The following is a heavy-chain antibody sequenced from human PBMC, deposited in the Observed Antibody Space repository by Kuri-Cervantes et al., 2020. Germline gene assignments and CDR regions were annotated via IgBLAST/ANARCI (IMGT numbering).Heavy chain of an antibody. CDR2: ISYDGSNK. V-gene: IGHV3-30*18. Sequence: LSLTCAASGFTFSSYAMSWVRQAPGKGLEWVAVISYDGSNKYYADSVKGRFTISRDNSKNTLYLQMNSLRAEDTAVYYCAKDLRRVEGGYFDYWGQGTLVTVSS. J-gene: IGHJ4*02. CDR1: GFTFSSYA. CDR3: AKDLRRVEGGYFDY.